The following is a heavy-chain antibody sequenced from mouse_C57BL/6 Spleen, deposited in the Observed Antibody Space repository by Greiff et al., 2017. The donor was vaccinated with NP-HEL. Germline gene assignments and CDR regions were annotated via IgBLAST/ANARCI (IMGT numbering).Heavy chain of an antibody. V-gene: IGHV1-81*01. CDR1: GYTFTSYG. D-gene: IGHD1-1*01. CDR2: IYPRSGNT. CDR3: ATTVVATTDY. J-gene: IGHJ2*01. Sequence: VQLQQSGAELARPGASVKLSCKASGYTFTSYGISWVKQRTGQGLEWIGEIYPRSGNTYYNEKFKGKATLTADKSSSTAYMELRSLTSEDSAVYFCATTVVATTDYWGQGTTLTVSS.